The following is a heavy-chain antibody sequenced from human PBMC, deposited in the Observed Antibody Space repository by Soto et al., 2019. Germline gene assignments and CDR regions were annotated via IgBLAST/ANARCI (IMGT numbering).Heavy chain of an antibody. J-gene: IGHJ4*02. Sequence: GGSLRLSCAASGFTFSSYAMSWVRQAPGKGLVWVSAISGSGGSTYYADSVKGRFTISRDNSKNTLYLQMNSLRAEDTAVYYCAKDTQIVVVISDFDYWGQGTLVTVSS. CDR2: ISGSGGST. CDR3: AKDTQIVVVISDFDY. CDR1: GFTFSSYA. D-gene: IGHD3-22*01. V-gene: IGHV3-23*01.